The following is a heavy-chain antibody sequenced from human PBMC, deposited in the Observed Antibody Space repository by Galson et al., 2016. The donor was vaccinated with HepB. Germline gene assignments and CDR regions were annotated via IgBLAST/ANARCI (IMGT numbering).Heavy chain of an antibody. CDR3: ARRVRGTYDAFDI. CDR1: GYTFGSYA. D-gene: IGHD3-10*01. V-gene: IGHV1-18*01. Sequence: SVKVSCKASGYTFGSYAITWVRQAPGQGLEWMGWISASTGTTNYARRLQGRVTMTTDTSTSTAYMELRNMRSGDAAVYYCARRVRGTYDAFDIWGLGTMVTVSS. J-gene: IGHJ3*02. CDR2: ISASTGTT.